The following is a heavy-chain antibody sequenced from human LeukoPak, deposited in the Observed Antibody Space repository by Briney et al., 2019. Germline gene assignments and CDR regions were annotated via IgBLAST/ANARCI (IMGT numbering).Heavy chain of an antibody. V-gene: IGHV3-7*04. CDR1: GFTVSSNY. D-gene: IGHD3-10*01. J-gene: IGHJ6*03. Sequence: GGSLRLSCAASGFTVSSNYMSWVRQAPGKGLEWVANIKQDGSEKYYVDSVKGRFTISRDNAKNSLYLQMNSLRAEDTAVYYCARGFGELDGAYYYYYMDVWGKGTTVTISS. CDR3: ARGFGELDGAYYYYYMDV. CDR2: IKQDGSEK.